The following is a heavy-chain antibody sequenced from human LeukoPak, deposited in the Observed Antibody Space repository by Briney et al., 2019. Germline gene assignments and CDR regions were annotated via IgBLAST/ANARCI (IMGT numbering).Heavy chain of an antibody. V-gene: IGHV5-51*07. J-gene: IGHJ6*02. Sequence: GESLKISCKGSGYSFTSYWIGWVHQMPGKGLEWMGIIYPGDSDTRYSPSFQGQVTISADKSISTAYLQWSSLKASDTAMYYCARGSNRALRSFYGMDVWGQGTTVTVSS. D-gene: IGHD1-14*01. CDR3: ARGSNRALRSFYGMDV. CDR2: IYPGDSDT. CDR1: GYSFTSYW.